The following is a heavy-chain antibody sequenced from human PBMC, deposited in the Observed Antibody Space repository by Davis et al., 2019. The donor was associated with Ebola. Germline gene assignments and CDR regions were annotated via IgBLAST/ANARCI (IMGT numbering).Heavy chain of an antibody. Sequence: GESLKISCKASGYSFTSYWIGWVRKMPGKGLEWMGIIYPGDSDIRYSPSFQGHVTISADNSTSTAYLQWSSLKASDTAKYYCARLGVDGYSYYFDYWGQGTLVSVSS. V-gene: IGHV5-51*01. J-gene: IGHJ4*02. D-gene: IGHD5-24*01. CDR1: GYSFTSYW. CDR3: ARLGVDGYSYYFDY. CDR2: IYPGDSDI.